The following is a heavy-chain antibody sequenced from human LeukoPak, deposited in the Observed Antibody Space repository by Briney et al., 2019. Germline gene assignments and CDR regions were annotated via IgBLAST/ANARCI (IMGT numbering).Heavy chain of an antibody. Sequence: SETLSLTCTVSGGSISSSSYYWGWIRQPPGKGLEWIGSIYYSGSTYYNPSLKSRVTISVDTSKNQFSLKLSPVTAADTAVYYCARGGLWFGESVFDYWGQGTLVTVSS. CDR3: ARGGLWFGESVFDY. CDR2: IYYSGST. CDR1: GGSISSSSYY. V-gene: IGHV4-39*01. J-gene: IGHJ4*02. D-gene: IGHD3-10*01.